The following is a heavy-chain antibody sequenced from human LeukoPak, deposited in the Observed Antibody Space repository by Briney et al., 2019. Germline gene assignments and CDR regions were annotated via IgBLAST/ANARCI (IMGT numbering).Heavy chain of an antibody. CDR2: AYHTGHT. Sequence: PSETLSLTCTVSGGSMINYYWSWIRLTPGKGLEWIAYAYHTGHTHYNPSLKSRATISLDTSKNQVSLKVNSVTAVDTAVYYCARHPFSAPFDYWGQGTLVTVSS. D-gene: IGHD6-19*01. CDR1: GGSMINYY. J-gene: IGHJ4*02. CDR3: ARHPFSAPFDY. V-gene: IGHV4-59*08.